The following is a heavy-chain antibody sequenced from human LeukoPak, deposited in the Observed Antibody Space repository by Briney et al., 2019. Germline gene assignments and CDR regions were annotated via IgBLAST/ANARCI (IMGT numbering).Heavy chain of an antibody. V-gene: IGHV4-39*01. CDR3: ARGFRSGAAAGSGWYFDL. D-gene: IGHD6-13*01. CDR2: IYYSGST. Sequence: SETLSLTCTVSGGSISSSSYYWGWIRQPPGKGLEWIGSIYYSGSTYYNPSLESRVTISVDTSKNQFSLKLSSVTAADTAVYYCARGFRSGAAAGSGWYFDLWGRGTLVTVSS. J-gene: IGHJ2*01. CDR1: GGSISSSSYY.